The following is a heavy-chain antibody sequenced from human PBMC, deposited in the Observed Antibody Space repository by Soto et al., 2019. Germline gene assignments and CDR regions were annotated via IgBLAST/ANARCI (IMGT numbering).Heavy chain of an antibody. V-gene: IGHV1-3*01. CDR2: INAGNGNT. J-gene: IGHJ6*03. CDR3: ASYQRGYSGYDPYYYYMDV. D-gene: IGHD5-12*01. Sequence: ASVKVSCKASGYTFTSYAMHWVRQAPGQRLEWMGWINAGNGNTKYSQKFQGRVTITRDTSASTAYMELSSLRSEDTAVYYCASYQRGYSGYDPYYYYMDVWGKGTTVTVSS. CDR1: GYTFTSYA.